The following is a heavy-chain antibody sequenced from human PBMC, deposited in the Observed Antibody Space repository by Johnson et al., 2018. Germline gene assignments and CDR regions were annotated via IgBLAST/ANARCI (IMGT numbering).Heavy chain of an antibody. CDR3: ARSPTDVLTGYYYMDV. CDR2: RGGT. Sequence: QVQLQESGPGLVKPSETXSLTCSVSGGSISGYYWSWVRQPPGKGLEWIGYRGGTDYNPSLKSRITISVDRSKSQFSLKLRSGTAADTAVYYCARSPTDVLTGYYYMDVWGKGTTVIVSS. D-gene: IGHD3-9*01. V-gene: IGHV4-59*01. J-gene: IGHJ6*03. CDR1: GGSISGYY.